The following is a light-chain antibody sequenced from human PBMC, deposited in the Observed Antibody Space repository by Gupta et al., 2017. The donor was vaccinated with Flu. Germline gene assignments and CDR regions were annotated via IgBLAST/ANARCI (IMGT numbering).Light chain of an antibody. CDR3: QQYGRAPPS. CDR2: DAS. CDR1: QGIRSSD. V-gene: IGKV3-20*01. Sequence: EMVLHKSQGPLSWSQGEEASLSCRASQGIRSSDLAWYQQKPGQAPRLLIFDASSRATGIPDRISGSGSATDFTLTISRLEPEDFAVYYCQQYGRAPPSFGQGTRLEIE. J-gene: IGKJ5*01.